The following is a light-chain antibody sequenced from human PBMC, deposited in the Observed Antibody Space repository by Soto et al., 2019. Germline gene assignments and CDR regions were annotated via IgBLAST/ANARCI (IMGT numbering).Light chain of an antibody. CDR3: QQAFSFPFT. Sequence: DIQMTQSPSSVSASVGDRVTITCRASQGIGDWLAWYQQKPGKAPKLLISAASNLESGVPSRFSGSGSGTDFSLTITGLQSEDCATYYCQQAFSFPFTFGPGTKVDI. J-gene: IGKJ3*01. V-gene: IGKV1-12*01. CDR1: QGIGDW. CDR2: AAS.